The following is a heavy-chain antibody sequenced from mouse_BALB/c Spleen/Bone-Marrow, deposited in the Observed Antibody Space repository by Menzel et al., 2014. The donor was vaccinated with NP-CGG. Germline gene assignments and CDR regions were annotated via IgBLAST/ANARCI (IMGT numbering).Heavy chain of an antibody. Sequence: QVQLQQSAAELARPGASVKLSCKASGYIFTSYTIQWIKQRPGQSLEWIGYINPSIGYTEYNQKFKDKTTLTADTSSSTTYMQLSSLTSEDSAVYYCAREGTYYAYFDYWGQGTTLTVSS. CDR3: AREGTYYAYFDY. CDR1: GYIFTSYT. V-gene: IGHV1-4*02. CDR2: INPSIGYT. D-gene: IGHD1-1*01. J-gene: IGHJ2*01.